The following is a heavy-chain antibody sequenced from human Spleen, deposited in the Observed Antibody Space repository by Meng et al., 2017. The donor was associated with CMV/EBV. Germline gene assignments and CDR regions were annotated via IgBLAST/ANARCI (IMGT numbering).Heavy chain of an antibody. D-gene: IGHD3-3*01. CDR2: IYYSGSI. CDR1: GGSISSINYY. CDR3: ANYDFWSGYYKDY. V-gene: IGHV4-39*07. Sequence: SETLSLTCTVSGGSISSINYYWAWIRQPPGKGLEWIGNIYYSGSIYYNPSLKSRVTISVDTSQNQFSLKLSSVTAADTAVYYCANYDFWSGYYKDYWGQGTLVTVSS. J-gene: IGHJ4*02.